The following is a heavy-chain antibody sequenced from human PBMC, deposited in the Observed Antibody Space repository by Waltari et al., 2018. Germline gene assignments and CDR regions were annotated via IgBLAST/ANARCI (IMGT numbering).Heavy chain of an antibody. CDR1: GFTFSSYA. J-gene: IGHJ4*02. CDR3: ARYLQQLVYYFDY. D-gene: IGHD6-13*01. CDR2: ISGSGGNT. Sequence: EVQLAESGTGLVQPGGSLRLSCAASGFTFSSYAMSWVRQAPGKGLEWVSVISGSGGNTYYAESGKGRFTISRDNSKNTLYLQMNSLRGEDTGVYYCARYLQQLVYYFDYWGQGTLVTVSS. V-gene: IGHV3-23*04.